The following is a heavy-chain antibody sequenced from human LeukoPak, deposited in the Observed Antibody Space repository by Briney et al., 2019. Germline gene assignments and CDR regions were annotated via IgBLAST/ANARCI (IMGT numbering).Heavy chain of an antibody. CDR3: ATARQYDILTGYPEYYFDY. D-gene: IGHD3-9*01. J-gene: IGHJ4*02. CDR2: MNPNSGNT. CDR1: GYTFTSYD. Sequence: ASVKVSCKASGYTFTSYDINWVRQATGQGLEWMGWMNPNSGNTGYAQKFQGRVTITRNTSISTAYMELSSLRSEDTAVYYCATARQYDILTGYPEYYFDYWGQGTLVTVSS. V-gene: IGHV1-8*03.